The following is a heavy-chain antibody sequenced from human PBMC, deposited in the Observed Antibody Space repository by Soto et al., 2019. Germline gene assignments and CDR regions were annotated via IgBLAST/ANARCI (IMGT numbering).Heavy chain of an antibody. D-gene: IGHD2-21*01. CDR3: ARGIGPGGPYYFDY. V-gene: IGHV1-69*02. Sequence: GASVKVSCKASGGTFSSYTISWVRQAPGQGLEWMGRIIPILGIANYAQKFQGRVTITADKSTSTAYMELSSLRSEDTAVYYCARGIGPGGPYYFDYWGQGTLVTVSS. CDR1: GGTFSSYT. CDR2: IIPILGIA. J-gene: IGHJ4*02.